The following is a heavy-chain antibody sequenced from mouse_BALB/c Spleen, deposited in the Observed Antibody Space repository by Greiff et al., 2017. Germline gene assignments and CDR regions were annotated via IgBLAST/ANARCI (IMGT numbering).Heavy chain of an antibody. CDR3: ARQGSSYRDYFDY. CDR2: IYPGSGNT. CDR1: GYTFTDYY. V-gene: IGHV1-77*01. J-gene: IGHJ2*01. Sequence: VHLVESGAELARPGASVKLSCKASGYTFTDYYINWVKQRTGQGLEWIGEIYPGSGNTYYNEKFKGKATLTADKSSSTAYMQLSSLTSEDSAVYFCARQGSSYRDYFDYWGQGTTLTVSS. D-gene: IGHD1-1*01.